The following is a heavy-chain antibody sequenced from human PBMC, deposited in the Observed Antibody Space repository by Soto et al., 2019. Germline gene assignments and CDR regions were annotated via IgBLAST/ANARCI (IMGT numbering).Heavy chain of an antibody. V-gene: IGHV3-72*01. Sequence: GGSLRLSCAASGFTFSDYYLDWVRQAPGKGLEWVARVRKEANGYTTEYAASVKGRFTISREDSKNSLFLQMNSLKTEDTAVYYCTRATYRDPREFEFWGQGTLVTVSS. CDR1: GFTFSDYY. D-gene: IGHD4-17*01. CDR2: VRKEANGYTT. J-gene: IGHJ4*02. CDR3: TRATYRDPREFEF.